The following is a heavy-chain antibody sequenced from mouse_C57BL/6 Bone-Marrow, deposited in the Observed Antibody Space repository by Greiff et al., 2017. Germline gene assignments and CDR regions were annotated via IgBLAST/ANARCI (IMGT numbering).Heavy chain of an antibody. D-gene: IGHD1-1*01. J-gene: IGHJ2*01. CDR2: IYPRSGNT. V-gene: IGHV1-81*01. CDR3: ARHAITTVVDY. Sequence: QVQLQQPGAELVKPGASVKLSCKASGYTFTSYGISWVKQRTGQGLEWIGEIYPRSGNTYYNEKFKGKATLTADKSSSTAYMELRSLTSEDSAVYFCARHAITTVVDYWGQGTTLTVSS. CDR1: GYTFTSYG.